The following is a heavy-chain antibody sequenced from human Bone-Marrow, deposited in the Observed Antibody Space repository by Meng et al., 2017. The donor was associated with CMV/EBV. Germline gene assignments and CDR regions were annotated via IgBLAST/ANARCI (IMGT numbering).Heavy chain of an antibody. J-gene: IGHJ3*02. V-gene: IGHV3-11*01. CDR3: ARDSRTYYDFWSGPLDAFDI. CDR2: ISSSAATI. CDR1: GFSFSDYY. Sequence: GGSLRLSCAASGFSFSDYYMSWIRQAPAKGLEWVSYISSSAATIYYADSVKGRFTISRDNAKNSLFLQMNSLRAEDTAVYYCARDSRTYYDFWSGPLDAFDIWAQGTMVTVSS. D-gene: IGHD3-3*01.